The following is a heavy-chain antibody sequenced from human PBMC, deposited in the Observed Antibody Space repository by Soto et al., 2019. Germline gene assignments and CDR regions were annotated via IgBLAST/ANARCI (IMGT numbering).Heavy chain of an antibody. CDR2: INHTGGT. D-gene: IGHD3-3*01. CDR3: ATRITVFGLLIPPFDP. CDR1: GGSVNGYY. V-gene: IGHV4-34*02. Sequence: QVHLQQWGAGLLKPSETLSLTCAVYGGSVNGYYWNWIRQPPGKGLAWIGEINHTGGTNYNPSLKSRVTMSVDTSKNQFSLRLSSVTAADTAIYYCATRITVFGLLIPPFDPWGQGTQVTVSS. J-gene: IGHJ5*02.